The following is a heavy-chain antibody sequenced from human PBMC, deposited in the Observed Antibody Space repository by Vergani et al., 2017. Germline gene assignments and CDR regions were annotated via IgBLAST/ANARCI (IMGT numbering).Heavy chain of an antibody. Sequence: QVQLVESGGGVVQPGRSLRLSCAASGFTFSSYAMHWVRQAPGKGLEWVAVISYDGSNKYYADSVKGRFTISRDNSKNTLYLQMNSLRAEDTAVYYCARDGKEGYYYYMDVWGKGTTVTVSS. CDR2: ISYDGSNK. D-gene: IGHD1-1*01. J-gene: IGHJ6*03. V-gene: IGHV3-30-3*01. CDR3: ARDGKEGYYYYMDV. CDR1: GFTFSSYA.